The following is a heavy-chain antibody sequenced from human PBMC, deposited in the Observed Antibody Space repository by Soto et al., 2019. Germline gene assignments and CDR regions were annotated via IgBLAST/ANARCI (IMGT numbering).Heavy chain of an antibody. CDR3: AVSVVVGGKYYYYGMDV. CDR1: GGSISSSSYY. J-gene: IGHJ6*02. CDR2: IYYSGST. Sequence: QLQLQESGPGLVKPSETLSLTCTVSGGSISSSSYYWGWIRQPPGKGLEWIGSIYYSGSTYYNPSLKSRVTISVDTSKNQFSLKLSSVTAADTAVYYCAVSVVVGGKYYYYGMDVWGQGTTVTVSS. V-gene: IGHV4-39*01. D-gene: IGHD1-26*01.